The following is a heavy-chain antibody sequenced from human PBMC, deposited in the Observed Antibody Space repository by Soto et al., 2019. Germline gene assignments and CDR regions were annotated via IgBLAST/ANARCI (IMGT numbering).Heavy chain of an antibody. J-gene: IGHJ4*02. CDR3: ARPSGDDILTGYFLSEYYFDY. Sequence: ASVKVSCKASGYTFTSYGISWVRQAPGQGLEWMGWISAYNGNTNYAQKLQGRVTMTADTSTSTAYMELRSLRSDDTAVYYCARPSGDDILTGYFLSEYYFDYWGQGTLVTVSS. D-gene: IGHD3-9*01. CDR2: ISAYNGNT. CDR1: GYTFTSYG. V-gene: IGHV1-18*01.